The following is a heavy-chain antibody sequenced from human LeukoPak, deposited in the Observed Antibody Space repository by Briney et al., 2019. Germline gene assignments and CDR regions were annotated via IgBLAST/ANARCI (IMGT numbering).Heavy chain of an antibody. Sequence: SETLSLTCTVSGGSISSSSYYWGWIRQPPGKGLEWIGEINHSGSTNYNPSLKSRVTISVDTSKNQFSLKLSSVTAADTAVYYCARGGGYYYYMDVWDKGTTVTVSS. D-gene: IGHD1-26*01. CDR1: GGSISSSSYY. V-gene: IGHV4-39*07. CDR3: ARGGGYYYYMDV. J-gene: IGHJ6*03. CDR2: INHSGST.